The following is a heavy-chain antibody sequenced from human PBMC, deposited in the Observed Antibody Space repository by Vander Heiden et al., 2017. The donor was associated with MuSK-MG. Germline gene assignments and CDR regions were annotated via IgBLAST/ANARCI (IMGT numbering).Heavy chain of an antibody. D-gene: IGHD5-12*01. CDR3: AKWAVVDMVAVDV. CDR1: GSTVSSNY. CDR2: IYSGGST. J-gene: IGHJ6*04. Sequence: EAQLVESGGGLVQPGVSLRLSCVASGSTVSSNYMSWVRQAPGKGLEWVSVIYSGGSTYYADAVKGRFTISRHNSQIALYLQLKRVRPEHTAVYYYAKWAVVDMVAVDVWGEGTTVALCS. V-gene: IGHV3-53*04.